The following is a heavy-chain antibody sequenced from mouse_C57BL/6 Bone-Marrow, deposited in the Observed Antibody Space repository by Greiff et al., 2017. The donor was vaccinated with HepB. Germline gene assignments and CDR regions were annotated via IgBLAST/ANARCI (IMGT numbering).Heavy chain of an antibody. CDR2: ISDGGSYT. CDR1: GFTFSSYA. CDR3: AREGLRYGY. Sequence: EVQLVESGGGLVKPGGSLKLSCAASGFTFSSYAMSWVRQTPEKRLEWVATISDGGSYTYYPDNVKGRFTISRDNAKNNLYLQMSHLKSEDTAMYYCAREGLRYGYWGQGTTLTVSS. J-gene: IGHJ2*01. V-gene: IGHV5-4*01. D-gene: IGHD1-1*01.